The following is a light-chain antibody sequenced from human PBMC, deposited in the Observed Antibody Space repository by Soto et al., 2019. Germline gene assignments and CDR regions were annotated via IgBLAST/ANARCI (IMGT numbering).Light chain of an antibody. CDR1: QSVSSY. J-gene: IGKJ4*01. V-gene: IGKV3-11*01. Sequence: EIVLTQSPATLSLSPGERATLSCRASQSVSSYLAWYQQKPGQAPRLLIYDASNMATGIPARFSGSGSGTDFTLTISSLEPEDFAVYYCQQRSNFFTFGGGTKVEIK. CDR3: QQRSNFFT. CDR2: DAS.